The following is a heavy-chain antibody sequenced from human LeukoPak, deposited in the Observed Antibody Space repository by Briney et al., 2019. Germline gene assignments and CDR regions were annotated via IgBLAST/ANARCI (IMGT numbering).Heavy chain of an antibody. CDR2: IYHSGST. J-gene: IGHJ4*02. V-gene: IGHV4-30-2*01. D-gene: IGHD1-14*01. Sequence: SQTLSLTCTVSGGSISSGGYYWSWIRQPPGKGLEWIGYIYHSGSTYYNPSLKSRVTISVDRSKNQFSLQLNSVTPEDTATYYCARDITRRTANALDYWGQGTLVTVSS. CDR3: ARDITRRTANALDY. CDR1: GGSISSGGYY.